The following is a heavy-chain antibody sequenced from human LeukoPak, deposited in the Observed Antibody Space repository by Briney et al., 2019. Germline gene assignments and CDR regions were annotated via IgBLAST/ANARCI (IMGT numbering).Heavy chain of an antibody. CDR3: AKDPTGRIDY. J-gene: IGHJ4*02. D-gene: IGHD3-9*01. Sequence: GGCLRLSCAASGFTVTSYAMSWVRQAPGNWLEWVSAIRGSGGSTYYADSVKGRFTISRDNSKNTLYLQMNSLRAEDTAVYYCAKDPTGRIDYWGQGTLVTVSS. CDR1: GFTVTSYA. V-gene: IGHV3-23*01. CDR2: IRGSGGST.